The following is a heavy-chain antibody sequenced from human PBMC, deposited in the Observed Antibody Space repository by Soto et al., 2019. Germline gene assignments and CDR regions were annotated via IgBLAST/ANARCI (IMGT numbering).Heavy chain of an antibody. V-gene: IGHV3-30-3*01. D-gene: IGHD3-10*01. Sequence: QPGGSLRLSCAASGFTFSSYAMHWVRQAPGKGLEWVAVISYDGSNKYYADSVKGRFTISRDNSKNTLYLQMNSLRAEDTAVYYCARDPPITMVRGVTRTPYYYYGMDVWGQGTTVTVSS. J-gene: IGHJ6*02. CDR2: ISYDGSNK. CDR1: GFTFSSYA. CDR3: ARDPPITMVRGVTRTPYYYYGMDV.